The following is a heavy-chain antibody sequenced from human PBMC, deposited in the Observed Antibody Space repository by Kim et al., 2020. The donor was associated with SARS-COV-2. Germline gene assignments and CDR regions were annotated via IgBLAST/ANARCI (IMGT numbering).Heavy chain of an antibody. Sequence: GGSLRLSCAASGFTLSTYDMSWVRQAPGKWLEWVSTIGASTAGTFYAESVRGRFTISRDNSKNTLYLQMNTLRAEDTALYYCVKRDSHYYFDYLGQGTLV. CDR1: GFTLSTYD. CDR3: VKRDSHYYFDY. J-gene: IGHJ4*02. V-gene: IGHV3-23*01. D-gene: IGHD4-4*01. CDR2: IGASTAGT.